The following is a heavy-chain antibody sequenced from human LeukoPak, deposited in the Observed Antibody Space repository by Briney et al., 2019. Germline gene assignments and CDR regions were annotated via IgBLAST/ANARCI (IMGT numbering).Heavy chain of an antibody. CDR1: GFTFGDYA. D-gene: IGHD3-3*01. Sequence: GGSLRLSCTASGFTFGDYAMSWFRQAPGKGLEWVGFIRSKAYGGTTECAASVKGRFTISRDDSKSIAYLQMNSLKTEDTAVYYCTRASKIFGVVTMAYYYYVDVWGKGTTVTVSS. CDR3: TRASKIFGVVTMAYYYYVDV. V-gene: IGHV3-49*03. CDR2: IRSKAYGGTT. J-gene: IGHJ6*03.